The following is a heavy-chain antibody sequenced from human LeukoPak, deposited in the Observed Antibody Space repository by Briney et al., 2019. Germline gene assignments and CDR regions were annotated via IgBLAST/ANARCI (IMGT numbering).Heavy chain of an antibody. CDR2: IYHSGTT. D-gene: IGHD3-22*01. CDR3: ARVNYYDRSGYYYLQPLRFDY. CDR1: GYSISTGYY. J-gene: IGHJ4*02. V-gene: IGHV4-38-2*02. Sequence: SETLSLTCTVSGYSISTGYYWGWIRQPPGKGLEWGGSIYHSGTTYYNPSLKSRVTISVDTSKNQFSLKLSSVTAADTAVYYCARVNYYDRSGYYYLQPLRFDYWGQGTLVTVSS.